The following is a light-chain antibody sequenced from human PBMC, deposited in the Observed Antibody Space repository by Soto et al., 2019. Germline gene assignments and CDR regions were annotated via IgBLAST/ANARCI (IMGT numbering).Light chain of an antibody. Sequence: QSALTQPASVSGSPGQSITISCTGTSSDVGGYNYVSWYQQHPGKAPKLMIYDVSNRPSGVSYRFSGSKSGNTASLTISGLQAEDEADYYCSSFRTSTTPNYVFRSGTKVTVL. J-gene: IGLJ1*01. CDR3: SSFRTSTTPNYV. CDR2: DVS. CDR1: SSDVGGYNY. V-gene: IGLV2-14*01.